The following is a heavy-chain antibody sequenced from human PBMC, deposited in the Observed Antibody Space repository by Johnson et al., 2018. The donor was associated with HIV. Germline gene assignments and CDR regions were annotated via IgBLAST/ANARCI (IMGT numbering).Heavy chain of an antibody. Sequence: QVQLVESGGGVVQPGGSLRLSCAASGFTFSNYGMHWVRQAPGKGLEWVSVIWYDGSNKYYADSVKGRFTISRDNSKNTLYLQMNSLRAEDTAVYYCAKGRMCAFDIWGQGTMVTVSS. D-gene: IGHD2-15*01. CDR2: IWYDGSNK. CDR1: GFTFSNYG. J-gene: IGHJ3*02. V-gene: IGHV3-33*06. CDR3: AKGRMCAFDI.